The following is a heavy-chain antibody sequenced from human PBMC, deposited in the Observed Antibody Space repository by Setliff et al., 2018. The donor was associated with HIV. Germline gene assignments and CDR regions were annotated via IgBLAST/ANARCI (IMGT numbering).Heavy chain of an antibody. V-gene: IGHV4-61*02. CDR3: ARDFKRYNSPCRFDP. J-gene: IGHJ5*02. CDR2: INTSGTT. D-gene: IGHD1-1*01. CDR1: GGSISSGSYY. Sequence: SETLSLTCTVSGGSISSGSYYWNWIRQPAGKALEWIGRINTSGTTIYSPSLKSRVTISLEKSNNQFSLKLSSVTAADTAVYYCARDFKRYNSPCRFDPWGQGILVTVSS.